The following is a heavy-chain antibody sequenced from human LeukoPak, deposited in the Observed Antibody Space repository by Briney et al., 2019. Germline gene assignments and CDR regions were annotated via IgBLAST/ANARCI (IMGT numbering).Heavy chain of an antibody. CDR1: GFTFSSYS. J-gene: IGHJ4*02. CDR3: ATEGYCSGGSCYSFDY. D-gene: IGHD2-15*01. Sequence: GGSLRLSCAASGFTFSSYSMNWVRQAPGKGLEWVSFISTSSSYIYYADSVKGRFTISRDNAKNSLYLQMNSLRAEDTAVYYCATEGYCSGGSCYSFDYWGQGTLVIVSS. V-gene: IGHV3-21*01. CDR2: ISTSSSYI.